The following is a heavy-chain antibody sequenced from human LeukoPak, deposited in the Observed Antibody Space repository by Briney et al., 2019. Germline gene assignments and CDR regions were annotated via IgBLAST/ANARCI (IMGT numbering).Heavy chain of an antibody. J-gene: IGHJ4*02. CDR2: ISSSSSYI. CDR1: GFTFSSYS. Sequence: GGSLRLSCAASGFTFSSYSMTWVRQAPGKGLEWVSSISSSSSYIYYADSVKGRFTISRDNAKNSLYLQMNSLRAEDTAVYYCARGPVAGTGIHDYWGQGTLVTVSS. D-gene: IGHD6-19*01. CDR3: ARGPVAGTGIHDY. V-gene: IGHV3-21*01.